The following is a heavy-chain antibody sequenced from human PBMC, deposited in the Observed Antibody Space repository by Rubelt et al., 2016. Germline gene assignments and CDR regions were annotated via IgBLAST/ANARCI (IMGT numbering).Heavy chain of an antibody. CDR1: GGSFSGYY. D-gene: IGHD1-1*01. Sequence: QVQLQEWGAGLLKPSETLSLTCAVYGGSFSGYYWNWIRQSPGKGLEWVGEISQSGTTSYKSSLKSRATISVDTSKNQFSLKLTSVTAAATAEYYCARERYNSYIDYWGQGTLVTVSS. J-gene: IGHJ4*02. CDR3: ARERYNSYIDY. CDR2: ISQSGTT. V-gene: IGHV4-34*02.